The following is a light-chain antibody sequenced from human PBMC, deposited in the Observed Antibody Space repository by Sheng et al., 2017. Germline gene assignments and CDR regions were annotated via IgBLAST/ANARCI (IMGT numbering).Light chain of an antibody. Sequence: MTQSPSSLSASVGDRVTITCRASQNIRTYLNWYQQKPGTAPKLLIYAASNLQSGVPSRFSGSGSGTDFTLTISSLHPEDSATYICQQTYSFPYTFGQGTKL. CDR3: QQTYSFPYT. J-gene: IGKJ2*01. V-gene: IGKV1-39*01. CDR2: AAS. CDR1: QNIRTY.